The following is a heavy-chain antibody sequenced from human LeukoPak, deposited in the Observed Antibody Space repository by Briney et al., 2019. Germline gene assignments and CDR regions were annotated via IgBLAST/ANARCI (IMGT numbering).Heavy chain of an antibody. D-gene: IGHD3-3*01. V-gene: IGHV1-8*02. J-gene: IGHJ5*02. CDR1: GGTFSSYA. CDR3: ASAGADFWSLWFDP. CDR2: MNPNSGNT. Sequence: GSSVKVSCKSSGGTFSSYAISWVRQATGQGLEWMGWMNPNSGNTGYAQKFQGRVTMTRNTSISTAYMELSSLRSEDTAVYYCASAGADFWSLWFDPWGQGTLVTVSS.